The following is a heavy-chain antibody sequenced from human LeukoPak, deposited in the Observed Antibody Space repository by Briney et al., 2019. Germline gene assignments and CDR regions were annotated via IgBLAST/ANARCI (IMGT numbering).Heavy chain of an antibody. Sequence: GGSLRLSCAGSGFTFSTYGMHWVRQARGKGLEWVAVISYDGVSKFYADSVKGRFTISRDNSKHTLYLQMNRLRAEDTAVYYCAQDRRSRGWYYFDYWGQGTLVTVSS. CDR3: AQDRRSRGWYYFDY. J-gene: IGHJ4*02. D-gene: IGHD6-19*01. V-gene: IGHV3-30*18. CDR2: ISYDGVSK. CDR1: GFTFSTYG.